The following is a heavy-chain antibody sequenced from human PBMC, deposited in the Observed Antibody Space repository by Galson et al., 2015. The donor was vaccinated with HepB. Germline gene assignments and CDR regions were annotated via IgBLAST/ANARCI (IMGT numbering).Heavy chain of an antibody. J-gene: IGHJ6*03. CDR1: GFVFSNKY. CDR3: ARRGNRNYFYMDA. CDR2: IYDDGRT. Sequence: SLRLSCAASGFVFSNKYMGWVRQAPGKGLVWVSVIYDDGRTYYANSVRGRFTISRDNSRRTVYLQMNSLRAEDTAVYYCARRGNRNYFYMDAWGRGTTVTVSS. V-gene: IGHV3-53*01.